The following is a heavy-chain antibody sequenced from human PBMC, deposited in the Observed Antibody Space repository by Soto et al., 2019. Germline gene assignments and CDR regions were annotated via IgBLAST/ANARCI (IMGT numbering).Heavy chain of an antibody. CDR3: ARRVRNYYDSSGYQHWFDP. V-gene: IGHV4-39*01. Sequence: SETLSLTCTVSGGSISSISYYRGWIRQPPGKGLEWIGSIYYSGSTYYNPSLKSRVTISVDTSKNQFSLKLSSVTAADTAVYYCARRVRNYYDSSGYQHWFDPWGQGTLVTVSS. CDR1: GGSISSISYY. J-gene: IGHJ5*02. CDR2: IYYSGST. D-gene: IGHD3-22*01.